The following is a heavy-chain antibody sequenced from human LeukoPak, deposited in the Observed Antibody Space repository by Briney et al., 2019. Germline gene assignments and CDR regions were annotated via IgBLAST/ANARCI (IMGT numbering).Heavy chain of an antibody. V-gene: IGHV4-59*08. CDR2: IYYSGST. Sequence: SETLSLTCTVSGGSIRSYYWSWMRQPPGKGLEWIGYIYYSGSTKYNPSLKSRATISVDTSKTQFSLKLSSVTAADTAVYYCASGSYHFDYWGQGTLVTVSS. D-gene: IGHD1-26*01. CDR3: ASGSYHFDY. CDR1: GGSIRSYY. J-gene: IGHJ4*02.